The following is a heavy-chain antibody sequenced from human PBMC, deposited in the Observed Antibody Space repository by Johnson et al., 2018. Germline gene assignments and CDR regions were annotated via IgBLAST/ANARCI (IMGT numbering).Heavy chain of an antibody. Sequence: QVQLLESGPGLVKPSETLSLTCTVSGGSISSSSYYWGWIRQPPGKGLEWIGSIYYTGSTNYNPSLKSRVTISVDTSKNQFSLKLTPVTAADTAGYYCARETPIANHYGSGSYLEAFDIWGQGTMVTVSS. CDR1: GGSISSSSYY. CDR3: ARETPIANHYGSGSYLEAFDI. J-gene: IGHJ3*02. D-gene: IGHD3-10*01. CDR2: IYYTGST. V-gene: IGHV4-39*07.